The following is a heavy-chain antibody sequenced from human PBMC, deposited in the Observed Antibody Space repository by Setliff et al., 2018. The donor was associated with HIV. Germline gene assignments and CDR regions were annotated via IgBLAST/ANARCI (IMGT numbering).Heavy chain of an antibody. D-gene: IGHD2-21*02. CDR1: GYSITSGYY. V-gene: IGHV4-38-2*01. CDR2: MYDGGTP. Sequence: LETLSLTCAVSGYSITSGYYWGWIRQPPGKGLEWIGNMYDGGTPHYNPSLKSRVTISVDPSKNQTLLKMNSVTAADTAVYYCAITIVGVTTEMYWGQGTLVTVSS. CDR3: AITIVGVTTEMY. J-gene: IGHJ4*02.